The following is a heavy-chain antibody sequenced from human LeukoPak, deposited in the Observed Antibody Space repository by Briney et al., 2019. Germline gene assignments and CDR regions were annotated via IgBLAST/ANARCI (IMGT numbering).Heavy chain of an antibody. CDR2: IRSKAYGGTT. Sequence: GGSLRLSCTASGFTFGDYAMSLFRQAPGKGLEWVGFIRSKAYGGTTEYAASVKGRFTISRDDSKSIAYLQMNSLKTEDTAVYYCTRTRTYYYDSSGYYSQGYWGQGTLVTVSS. CDR3: TRTRTYYYDSSGYYSQGY. CDR1: GFTFGDYA. D-gene: IGHD3-22*01. J-gene: IGHJ4*02. V-gene: IGHV3-49*03.